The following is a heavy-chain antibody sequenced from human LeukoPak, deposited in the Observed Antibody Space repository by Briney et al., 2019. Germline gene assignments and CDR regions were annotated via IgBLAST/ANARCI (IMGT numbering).Heavy chain of an antibody. CDR2: IIPIFGTA. V-gene: IGHV1-69*01. CDR3: AKVRGDLTHYYYGMDV. D-gene: IGHD3-10*01. CDR1: GGTFSSYA. J-gene: IGHJ6*02. Sequence: SVKVSCKASGGTFSSYAISWVRQAPGQGLEWMGGIIPIFGTANYAQKFQGRVTITADESTSTAYMELSSLRSEDTAVHYCAKVRGDLTHYYYGMDVWGQGTTVTVPS.